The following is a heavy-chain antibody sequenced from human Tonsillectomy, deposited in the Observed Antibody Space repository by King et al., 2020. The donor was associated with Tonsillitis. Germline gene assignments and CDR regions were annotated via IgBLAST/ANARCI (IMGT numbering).Heavy chain of an antibody. V-gene: IGHV3-9*01. Sequence: VQLVESGGGLVQPGRSLRLSCAASGFTFDDYAMHWVRQAPGKGLEWVSGISWNSGSICYADSVKGRFTISRDNAKNSLYLQMNSLRAEDTALYYCAKDKTEASGYSPNTGWTYYFDYWGQGTPVTVSS. CDR3: AKDKTEASGYSPNTGWTYYFDY. CDR2: ISWNSGSI. D-gene: IGHD3-22*01. J-gene: IGHJ4*02. CDR1: GFTFDDYA.